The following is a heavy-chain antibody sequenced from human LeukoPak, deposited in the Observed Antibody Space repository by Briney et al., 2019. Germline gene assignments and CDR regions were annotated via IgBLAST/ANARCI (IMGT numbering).Heavy chain of an antibody. CDR2: TYYRSKWYY. D-gene: IGHD6-19*01. CDR1: GDSVSNNGVT. Sequence: SQTLSLTCAISGDSVSNNGVTWNWIRQSPSRGLEWLGRTYYRSKWYYDYAISLKSRITINPDTYKNQFSLHLNSATAEDTAVYYCARGRGAVAGTRLSGRLNWFDPWGQGTLVTVSS. J-gene: IGHJ5*02. CDR3: ARGRGAVAGTRLSGRLNWFDP. V-gene: IGHV6-1*01.